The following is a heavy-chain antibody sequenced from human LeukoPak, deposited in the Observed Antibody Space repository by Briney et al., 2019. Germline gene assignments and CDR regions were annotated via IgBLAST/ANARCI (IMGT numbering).Heavy chain of an antibody. V-gene: IGHV4-4*09. J-gene: IGHJ5*02. CDR1: GGSFSSFS. D-gene: IGHD1-1*01. CDR2: IQVSGNT. CDR3: ARLIRDWNDHFDP. Sequence: SETLSLSCTVSGGSFSSFSWSWIRQPAGKGLEWIGYIQVSGNTNYNPALKSRVSISLDTSKNQFSLHLSSVTAADTAVYYCARLIRDWNDHFDPWGQGTLVTVFS.